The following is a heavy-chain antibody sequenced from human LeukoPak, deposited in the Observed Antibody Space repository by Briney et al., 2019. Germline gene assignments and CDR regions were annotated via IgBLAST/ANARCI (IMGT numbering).Heavy chain of an antibody. D-gene: IGHD6-19*01. V-gene: IGHV3-23*01. CDR3: ANIAVAGTFDY. CDR1: GFTFRNSV. CDR2: IRGADSGT. Sequence: GGSLRLSCAASGFTFRNSVMTWVRQAPGKGLEWVSAIRGADSGTYYADSVEGRFSISRDNSKNTLYLQMNSLRAEDTAVYYCANIAVAGTFDYWGQGTLVTVSS. J-gene: IGHJ4*02.